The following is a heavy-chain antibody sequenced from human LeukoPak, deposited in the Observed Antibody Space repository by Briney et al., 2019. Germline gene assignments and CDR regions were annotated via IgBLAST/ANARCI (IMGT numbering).Heavy chain of an antibody. V-gene: IGHV3-53*01. CDR3: AKGTTTLVVTKIDY. CDR1: GFTVSSNY. CDR2: IYSGGST. Sequence: GGSLRLSCAASGFTVSSNYMSWVRQAPGKGLEWVSVIYSGGSTYYADSVKGRFTISRDNSKNTLCLQMNSLRAEDTAVYYCAKGTTTLVVTKIDYWGQGTLVTVSS. J-gene: IGHJ4*02. D-gene: IGHD4-23*01.